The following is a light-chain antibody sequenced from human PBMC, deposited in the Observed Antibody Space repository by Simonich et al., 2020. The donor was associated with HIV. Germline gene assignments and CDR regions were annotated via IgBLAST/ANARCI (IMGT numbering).Light chain of an antibody. Sequence: IPMTQSPSSLSASTGDRVTITCRASQGISSYLAWYQQKPVKAPKLLIYAASTLQSGVPSRFSGSGSGTDFTLTISCLQSEDFATYYCQQYYSYPRTFGQGTKVEIK. CDR2: AAS. CDR1: QGISSY. V-gene: IGKV1-8*01. J-gene: IGKJ1*01. CDR3: QQYYSYPRT.